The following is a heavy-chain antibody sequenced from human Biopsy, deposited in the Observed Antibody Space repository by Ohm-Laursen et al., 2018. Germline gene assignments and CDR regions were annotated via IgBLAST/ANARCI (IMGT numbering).Heavy chain of an antibody. J-gene: IGHJ4*02. D-gene: IGHD6-19*01. CDR1: GGSFSGYY. V-gene: IGHV4-34*01. Sequence: TLSLTCVVYGGSFSGYYWSWIRQPPGKGLEWIGEMNHGGSTNYNSSLKSRVTISKDTSKNQFSLQVNSVTAADTAVYYCAAGATWLVHYWGQGTLVTVSS. CDR3: AAGATWLVHY. CDR2: MNHGGST.